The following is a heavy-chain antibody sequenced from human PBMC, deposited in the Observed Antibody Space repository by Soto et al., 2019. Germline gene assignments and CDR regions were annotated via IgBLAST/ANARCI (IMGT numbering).Heavy chain of an antibody. J-gene: IGHJ5*01. V-gene: IGHV1-18*01. CDR2: ISAYNGNT. CDR1: GYTFTSYG. D-gene: IGHD1-26*01. Sequence: ASVKVSCKASGYTFTSYGISWVRQAPGQGLEWMGWISAYNGNTNYAQKLQGRVTMTTDTSTSTAYMELRSLRSDDTAVYYCARIFVVLFLGAGGIGHWYASSAQRSLVTVSS. CDR3: ARIFVVLFLGAGGIGHWYAS.